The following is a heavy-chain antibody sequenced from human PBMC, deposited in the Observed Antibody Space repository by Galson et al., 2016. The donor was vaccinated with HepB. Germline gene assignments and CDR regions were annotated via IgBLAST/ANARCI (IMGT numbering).Heavy chain of an antibody. D-gene: IGHD4-17*01. V-gene: IGHV3-66*02. J-gene: IGHJ4*02. CDR3: VIGVYGDHGWFDY. CDR1: GFTVSNNY. Sequence: SLRLSCAASGFTVSNNYMTWVRQAPGKGLEYVSVIYSGGTTYYADSVKGRFTISRDNSQNSLFLQMNTLRAEDTAVYFCVIGVYGDHGWFDYWGQGTLVTVSS. CDR2: IYSGGTT.